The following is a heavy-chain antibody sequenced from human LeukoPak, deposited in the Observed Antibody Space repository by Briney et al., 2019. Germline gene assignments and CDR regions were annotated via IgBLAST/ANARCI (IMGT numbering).Heavy chain of an antibody. J-gene: IGHJ4*02. CDR2: ISSSSSYI. D-gene: IGHD3-16*01. CDR1: GFTFSSYS. Sequence: GGSLRLSCAASGFTFSSYSMNWVRQAPGKGLEWVSSISSSSSYIYYADSVKGRFTIPRDNSKNTLYLQMNNLRAEDTAVYYCAKGGWGDPFDYWGQGTLVTVSS. V-gene: IGHV3-21*04. CDR3: AKGGWGDPFDY.